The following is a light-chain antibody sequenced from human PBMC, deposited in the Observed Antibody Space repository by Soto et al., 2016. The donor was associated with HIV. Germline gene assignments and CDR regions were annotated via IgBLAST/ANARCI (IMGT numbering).Light chain of an antibody. V-gene: IGKV1-27*01. Sequence: IQMTQSPSSLSASVGDRVTITCRASQGISNYLAWYQQKPGKAPKLLIYGASILQSGVPSRFRGSGSGTDFTLTISSLQPDDVATYYCQKYNMDTARVLIFGGGTKVEIK. CDR2: GAS. CDR1: QGISNY. CDR3: QKYNMDTARVLI. J-gene: IGKJ4*01.